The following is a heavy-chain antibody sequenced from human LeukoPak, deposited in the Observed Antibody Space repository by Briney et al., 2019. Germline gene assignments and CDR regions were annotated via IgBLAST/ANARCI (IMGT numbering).Heavy chain of an antibody. CDR1: GFTFSSYY. J-gene: IGHJ4*02. V-gene: IGHV3-21*01. CDR2: ISSSSTYM. Sequence: GGSLRLSCAASGFTFSSYYMSWVRQAPGKGLEWVSSISSSSTYMFYADSVRGRFTISRDNAKNSLYLQMNSLRAEDTAVYYCAKNSIVLMVYAKILDYWGQGTLVTVSS. CDR3: AKNSIVLMVYAKILDY. D-gene: IGHD2-8*01.